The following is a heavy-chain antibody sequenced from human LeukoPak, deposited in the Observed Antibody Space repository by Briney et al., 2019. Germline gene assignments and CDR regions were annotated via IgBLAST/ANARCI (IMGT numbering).Heavy chain of an antibody. Sequence: SKTLSLTCTVSGGSLSSYYWSWIRQPPGKGLEWIGYIYYSGSTNYNPSLKSRVSISVDTSKNQFSLKPSSVTAADTAVYYCARGRAGDYDYVWGSYRYTGEFDYWGQGTLVTVSS. CDR1: GGSLSSYY. D-gene: IGHD3-16*02. J-gene: IGHJ4*02. CDR2: IYYSGST. CDR3: ARGRAGDYDYVWGSYRYTGEFDY. V-gene: IGHV4-59*01.